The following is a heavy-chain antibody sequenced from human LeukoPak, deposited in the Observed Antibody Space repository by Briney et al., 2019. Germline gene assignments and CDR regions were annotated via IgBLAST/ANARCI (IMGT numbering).Heavy chain of an antibody. V-gene: IGHV4-34*01. CDR3: ARDGRQYYDSSGYYDY. CDR1: GGSFSGYY. CDR2: INHSGST. Sequence: SETLSLTCAVYGGSFSGYYWSWIRQPPGKGLEWIGEINHSGSTNYNPSLKSRVTISVDTSKNQFSLKLSSVTAADTAVYYCARDGRQYYDSSGYYDYWGQGTLVTVSS. D-gene: IGHD3-22*01. J-gene: IGHJ4*02.